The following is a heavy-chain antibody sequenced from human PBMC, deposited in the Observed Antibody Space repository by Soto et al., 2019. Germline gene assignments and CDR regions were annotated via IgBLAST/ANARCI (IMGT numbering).Heavy chain of an antibody. Sequence: QVQLQESGPGLVKPSETLSLTCTVSGGSVSSGFYYWTWIRQSSGKGPEWIGYIYYSGTTSYNPSLKSRVTMSRDTSKNLFSLELNPVTAADTAVYYCARGRYSYGHFDFWGRGTLVTVSS. D-gene: IGHD5-18*01. CDR3: ARGRYSYGHFDF. CDR2: IYYSGTT. CDR1: GGSVSSGFYY. V-gene: IGHV4-61*01. J-gene: IGHJ4*02.